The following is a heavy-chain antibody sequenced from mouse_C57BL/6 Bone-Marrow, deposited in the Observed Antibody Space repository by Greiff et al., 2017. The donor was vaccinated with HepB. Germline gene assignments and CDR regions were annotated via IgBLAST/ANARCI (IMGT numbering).Heavy chain of an antibody. CDR2: IYPGDGDT. CDR3: AREGVKGY. Sequence: QVQLQQSGPELVKPGASVKISCKASGYAFSSSWMNWVKQRPGKGLEWIGRIYPGDGDTNYNGKFKGKAKLTADKSSSTAYMQLSSLTSEDSAVYFRAREGVKGYWGQGTTLTVSS. V-gene: IGHV1-82*01. D-gene: IGHD1-3*01. J-gene: IGHJ2*01. CDR1: GYAFSSSW.